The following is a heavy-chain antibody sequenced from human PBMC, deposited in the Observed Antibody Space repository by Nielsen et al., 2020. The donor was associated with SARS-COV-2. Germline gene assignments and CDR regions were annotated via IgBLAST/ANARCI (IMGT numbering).Heavy chain of an antibody. D-gene: IGHD2-2*01. Sequence: WIHQPPGKGLEWIGEINHSGSTNYNPSLKSRVTISVDTSKNQFSLKLSSVTAADTAVYYCARGIPAAMHWFDPWGQGTLVTVSS. V-gene: IGHV4-34*01. J-gene: IGHJ5*02. CDR3: ARGIPAAMHWFDP. CDR2: INHSGST.